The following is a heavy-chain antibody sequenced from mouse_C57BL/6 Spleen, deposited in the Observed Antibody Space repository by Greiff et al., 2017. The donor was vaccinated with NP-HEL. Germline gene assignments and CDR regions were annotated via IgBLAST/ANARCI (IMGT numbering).Heavy chain of an antibody. Sequence: EVQVVESGEGLVKPGGSLKLSCAASGFTFSSYAMSWVRQTPEKRLEWVAYISSGGDYIYYADTVKGRFTISRDNARNTLYLQMSSLKSEDTAMYYCTREDYYGSLYYYAMDYWGQGTSVTVSS. CDR2: ISSGGDYI. D-gene: IGHD1-1*01. V-gene: IGHV5-9-1*02. CDR3: TREDYYGSLYYYAMDY. CDR1: GFTFSSYA. J-gene: IGHJ4*01.